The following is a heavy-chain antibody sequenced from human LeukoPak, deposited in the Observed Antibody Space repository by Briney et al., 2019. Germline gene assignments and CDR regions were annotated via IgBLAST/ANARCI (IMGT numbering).Heavy chain of an antibody. D-gene: IGHD2-2*01. V-gene: IGHV1-69*13. Sequence: ASVKVSCKASGGTFSSYAISWVRQAPGQGLEWMGGIIPIFGTANYAQKFQGRVTITADESTSTAYMELSSLRSEDTAVYYCARVKRGAPAAIDYWGQGTLVTVSS. J-gene: IGHJ4*02. CDR3: ARVKRGAPAAIDY. CDR2: IIPIFGTA. CDR1: GGTFSSYA.